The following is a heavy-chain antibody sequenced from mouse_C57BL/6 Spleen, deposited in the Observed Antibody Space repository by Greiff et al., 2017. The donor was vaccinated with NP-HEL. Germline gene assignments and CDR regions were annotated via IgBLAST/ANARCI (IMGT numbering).Heavy chain of an antibody. Sequence: QVQLQQPGAELVMPGASVKLSCKASGYTFTSYWMHWVKQRPGQGLEWIGEIDPSDSYTNYNQKFKGKSTLTVDKSSSSAYMQLSSLTSEDSAVYYCARGGLLRIFDYWGQGTTLTVSS. CDR3: ARGGLLRIFDY. D-gene: IGHD1-1*01. J-gene: IGHJ2*01. V-gene: IGHV1-69*01. CDR2: IDPSDSYT. CDR1: GYTFTSYW.